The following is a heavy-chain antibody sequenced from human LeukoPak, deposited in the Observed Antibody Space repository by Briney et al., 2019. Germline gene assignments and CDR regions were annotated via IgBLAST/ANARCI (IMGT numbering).Heavy chain of an antibody. D-gene: IGHD3-22*01. V-gene: IGHV3-23*01. CDR3: AKDRHYYDSSGYYYWNFDL. J-gene: IGHJ2*01. CDR2: ISGSGGST. Sequence: GGSLRLSCAASGFTFSSYAMSWVRQAPGKGLECVSAISGSGGSTYYADSVKGRFTISRDNSKNTLYLQMNSLRAEDPAVYYWAKDRHYYDSSGYYYWNFDLWGRGTLVTVSS. CDR1: GFTFSSYA.